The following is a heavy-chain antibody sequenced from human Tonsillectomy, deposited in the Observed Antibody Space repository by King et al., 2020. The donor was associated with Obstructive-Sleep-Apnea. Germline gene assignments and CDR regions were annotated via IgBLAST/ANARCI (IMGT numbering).Heavy chain of an antibody. D-gene: IGHD6-19*01. CDR3: ASATLGSSGSMDY. V-gene: IGHV3-33*01. J-gene: IGHJ4*02. Sequence: VQLVESGGGVVQPGRSLRLSCAASGFTFSRYGMHWVRQAPGKGLEWVAIIWFDGSNKYYADSVKGRFTISRDSSKNTLYLQLNSPRAEDTAVYYCASATLGSSGSMDYWGQGTLVTVSS. CDR1: GFTFSRYG. CDR2: IWFDGSNK.